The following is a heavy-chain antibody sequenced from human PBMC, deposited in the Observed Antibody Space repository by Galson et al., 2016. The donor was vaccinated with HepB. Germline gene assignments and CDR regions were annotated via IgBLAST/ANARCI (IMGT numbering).Heavy chain of an antibody. V-gene: IGHV3-23*01. CDR2: ISGSGDIT. D-gene: IGHD3-10*01. J-gene: IGHJ6*02. Sequence: SLRLSCAASRFTFSSFSMSWVRQLPGKGLEWVSVISGSGDITYYADSVKGRFTISRDNSKDTLYLQMNSLRAEDTATYYCAKDAPYYGSGSKEYYNYYGMDVWGQGTTVTVSS. CDR3: AKDAPYYGSGSKEYYNYYGMDV. CDR1: RFTFSSFS.